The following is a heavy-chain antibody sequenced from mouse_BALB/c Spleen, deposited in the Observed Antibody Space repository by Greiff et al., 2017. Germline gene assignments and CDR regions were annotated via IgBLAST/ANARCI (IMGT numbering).Heavy chain of an antibody. CDR2: IYPGNGDT. CDR1: GYTFTSYN. CDR3: ARTSYGYEFAY. Sequence: QVQLQQPGAELVKPGASVKMSCKASGYTFTSYNMHWVKQTPGQGLEWIGAIYPGNGDTSYNQKFKGKATLTADKSSSTAYMQLSSLTSEDSAVYYCARTSYGYEFAYWGQGTLVTVSA. D-gene: IGHD2-2*01. V-gene: IGHV1-12*01. J-gene: IGHJ3*01.